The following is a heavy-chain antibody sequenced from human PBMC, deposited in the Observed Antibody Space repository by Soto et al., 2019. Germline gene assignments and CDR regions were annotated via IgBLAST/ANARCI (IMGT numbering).Heavy chain of an antibody. Sequence: PGGSLRLSCAASVFTFSSYAMSWVRQAPGKGLEWVSAISGSGGSTYYADSVKGRFTISRDNSKNTLYLQMNSLRAEDTAVYYCAKDLPREVYDILTGYYHAAFDYWGQGTLVTVSS. CDR3: AKDLPREVYDILTGYYHAAFDY. D-gene: IGHD3-9*01. V-gene: IGHV3-23*01. CDR2: ISGSGGST. J-gene: IGHJ4*02. CDR1: VFTFSSYA.